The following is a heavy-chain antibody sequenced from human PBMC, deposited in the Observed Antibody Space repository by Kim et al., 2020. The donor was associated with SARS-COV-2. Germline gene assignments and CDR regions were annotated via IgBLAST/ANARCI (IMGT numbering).Heavy chain of an antibody. CDR1: GFTFSSYG. CDR2: IWYDGSNK. D-gene: IGHD3-22*01. V-gene: IGHV3-33*01. CDR3: ARDPGYDSSGYYGFFDY. J-gene: IGHJ4*02. Sequence: GGSLRLSCAASGFTFSSYGMHWVRQAPGKGLEWVAVIWYDGSNKYYADSVKGRFTISRDNSKNTLYLQMNSLRAEDTAVYYCARDPGYDSSGYYGFFDYWGQGTLVTVSS.